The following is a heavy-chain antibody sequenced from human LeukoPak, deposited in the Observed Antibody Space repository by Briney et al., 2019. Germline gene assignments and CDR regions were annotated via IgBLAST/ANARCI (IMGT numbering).Heavy chain of an antibody. CDR1: GGTFSSYA. CDR2: IIPIFGTA. Sequence: SVKVSCKASGGTFSSYAISWVRQAPGQGLEWMGRIIPIFGTANYAQKFQGRVTITTDESTSTAYMELSSLRSEDTAVYYCARESGDYGDYVDAFDIWGQGTMVTVSS. J-gene: IGHJ3*02. CDR3: ARESGDYGDYVDAFDI. V-gene: IGHV1-69*05. D-gene: IGHD4-17*01.